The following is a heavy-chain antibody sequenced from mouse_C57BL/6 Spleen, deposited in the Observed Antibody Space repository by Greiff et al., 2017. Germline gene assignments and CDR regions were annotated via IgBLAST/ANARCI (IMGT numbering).Heavy chain of an antibody. CDR3: ARGYYDYDAGYYAMDY. Sequence: VQLQQPGAELVMPGASVKLSCKASGYTFTSYWMHWVKQRPGQGLEWIGEIDPSASYTNYNQKFKGKSTLTVDKSSSTAYMQLSSLTSEDSAVYYCARGYYDYDAGYYAMDYWGQGTSVTVSS. CDR1: GYTFTSYW. J-gene: IGHJ4*01. CDR2: IDPSASYT. D-gene: IGHD2-4*01. V-gene: IGHV1-69*01.